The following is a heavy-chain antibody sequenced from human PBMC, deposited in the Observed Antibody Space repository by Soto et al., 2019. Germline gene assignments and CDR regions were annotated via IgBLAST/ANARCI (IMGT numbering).Heavy chain of an antibody. V-gene: IGHV1-2*02. CDR1: GYTFTGYY. Sequence: ASVKVSCKASGYTFTGYYMHWVRQAPGQGLEWMGWIKPNSGGTNYAQKFQGRVTMTRDTSISTAYMELSRLRSDDTAVYYCAREYYYDSSVAYWGQGTLVTVSS. D-gene: IGHD3-22*01. CDR2: IKPNSGGT. J-gene: IGHJ4*02. CDR3: AREYYYDSSVAY.